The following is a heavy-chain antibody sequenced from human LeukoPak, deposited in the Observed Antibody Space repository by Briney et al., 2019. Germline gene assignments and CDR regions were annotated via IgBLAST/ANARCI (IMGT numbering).Heavy chain of an antibody. V-gene: IGHV4-38-2*02. J-gene: IGHJ5*02. CDR1: GYSINNGYQ. Sequence: PSETLSLTCAVSGYSINNGYQWAWIRQSPGRGLEWIGSIYHNGGAHYNPSLRSRVVISVDTSNNQFSLRLSSVTVADTAVYYCARDPRWLTPDYTSTSCYENYFDPWGRGTLVTVSS. CDR2: IYHNGGA. CDR3: ARDPRWLTPDYTSTSCYENYFDP. D-gene: IGHD2-2*01.